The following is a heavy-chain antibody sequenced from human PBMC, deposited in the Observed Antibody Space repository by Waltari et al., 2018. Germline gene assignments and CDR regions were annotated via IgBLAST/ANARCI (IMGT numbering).Heavy chain of an antibody. CDR1: GGTFSSYA. CDR3: AKPSGGIVGANGGYFGY. J-gene: IGHJ4*02. Sequence: QVQLVQSGAEVQKPGSSVKVSCKASGGTFSSYAISWVRQATGQGLEWMGGIIRICGTANDAQKVQGRVTMTADESTGTAYMELSNLGAEETAVYYCAKPSGGIVGANGGYFGYWGQGALVTVSS. V-gene: IGHV1-69*12. D-gene: IGHD1-26*01. CDR2: IIRICGTA.